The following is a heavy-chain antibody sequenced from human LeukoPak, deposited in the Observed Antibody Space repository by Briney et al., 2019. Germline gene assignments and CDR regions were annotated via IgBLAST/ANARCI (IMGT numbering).Heavy chain of an antibody. V-gene: IGHV4-39*01. Sequence: SETLSLTCTVSGGSISNSNYYWGWLCQPPGKGLEWIGSIYYSGSTYYNPSLKSQVTISVDTSRNQFSLKLSSVTAADTAVYYCARIVGATDAFDIWGQGTMVTVSS. CDR3: ARIVGATDAFDI. CDR1: GGSISNSNYY. J-gene: IGHJ3*02. CDR2: IYYSGST. D-gene: IGHD1-26*01.